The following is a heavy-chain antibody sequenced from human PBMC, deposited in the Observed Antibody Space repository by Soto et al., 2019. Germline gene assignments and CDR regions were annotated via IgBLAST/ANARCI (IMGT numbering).Heavy chain of an antibody. CDR3: ERYSRDGYNPSRMDV. D-gene: IGHD4-4*01. Sequence: SETLSLTCTVSGGSISSGGYYWSWIRQHPGKGLEWIGYIYYSGSTYYNPSLKSRVTISVDTSKNQFSLKLSSVTAADTAGYYCERYSRDGYNPSRMDVWGQGTTVTVSS. V-gene: IGHV4-31*03. CDR1: GGSISSGGYY. CDR2: IYYSGST. J-gene: IGHJ6*02.